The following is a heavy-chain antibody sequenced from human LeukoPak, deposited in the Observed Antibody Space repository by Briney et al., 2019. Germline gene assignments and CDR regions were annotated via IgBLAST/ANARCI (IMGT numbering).Heavy chain of an antibody. D-gene: IGHD3-9*01. J-gene: IGHJ3*02. CDR3: AREDDYYDILTGYYLVRGDAFDI. V-gene: IGHV3-74*01. Sequence: GGSLRLSCAASGFTFSSYWMHWVRQAPGKGLVWVSRINSDGSSTSYADSVKGRFTISRDNAKNSLYLQMNSLRAEDTAVYYCAREDDYYDILTGYYLVRGDAFDIWGQGTMVTVSS. CDR2: INSDGSST. CDR1: GFTFSSYW.